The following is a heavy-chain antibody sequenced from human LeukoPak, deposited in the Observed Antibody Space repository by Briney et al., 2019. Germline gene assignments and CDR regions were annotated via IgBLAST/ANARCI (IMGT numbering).Heavy chain of an antibody. J-gene: IGHJ4*02. V-gene: IGHV4-59*12. CDR2: IYYSGST. Sequence: SETLSLTCTVSGGSISSYYWSWIRQPPGKGLEWIGYIYYSGSTNYNPSLKSRVTISVDTSKNQFSLKLSSVTAADTAVYYCARGNGAGSGWYRGGYYWGQGTLVTVSS. D-gene: IGHD6-19*01. CDR3: ARGNGAGSGWYRGGYY. CDR1: GGSISSYY.